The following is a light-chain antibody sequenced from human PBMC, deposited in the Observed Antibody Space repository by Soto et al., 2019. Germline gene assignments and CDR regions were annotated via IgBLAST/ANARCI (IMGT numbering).Light chain of an antibody. Sequence: DIPMTQSPSSLSASVGDRVTITCRASQSISSYLNWYQQKPGKAPKLLIYAASSLPSGVPSRFSGSGSGTDFTLTISSLQPEDFATYYCQQSYSTPGTFGQGTKVEIK. CDR1: QSISSY. CDR2: AAS. CDR3: QQSYSTPGT. V-gene: IGKV1-39*01. J-gene: IGKJ1*01.